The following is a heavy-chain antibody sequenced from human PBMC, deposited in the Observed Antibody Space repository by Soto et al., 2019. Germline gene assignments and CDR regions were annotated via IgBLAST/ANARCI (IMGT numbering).Heavy chain of an antibody. CDR3: ARIWTTTAYYYYHMDV. CDR1: GGSFSGYY. D-gene: IGHD4-4*01. Sequence: QVQLQQWGAGLLKPSETLSLTCAVYGGSFSGYYWSWIRQPPGKGLEWIGEINHSGSTNYNPSLKSRVTISVDTSKNQFSLKLSSVTAADTAVYYCARIWTTTAYYYYHMDVWGQGTSVTVSS. J-gene: IGHJ6*02. CDR2: INHSGST. V-gene: IGHV4-34*01.